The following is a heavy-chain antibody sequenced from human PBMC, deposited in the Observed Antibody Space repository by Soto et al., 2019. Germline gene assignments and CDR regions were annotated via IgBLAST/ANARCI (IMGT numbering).Heavy chain of an antibody. CDR2: IYFRGST. V-gene: IGHV4-59*08. J-gene: IGHJ6*02. CDR1: GGSISSYY. Sequence: SETLSLTCTVSGGSISSYYWSWIRQPPGKGLEWIGYIYFRGSTNYNPSLKSRVTISIDTSKNQFSLNLSSVTAADAAVYYCAGRSGFGSYYYAMDVWGQGTTVTVSS. D-gene: IGHD3-10*01. CDR3: AGRSGFGSYYYAMDV.